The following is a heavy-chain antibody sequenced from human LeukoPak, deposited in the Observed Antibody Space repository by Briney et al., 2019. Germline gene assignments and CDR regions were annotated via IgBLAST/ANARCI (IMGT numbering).Heavy chain of an antibody. V-gene: IGHV3-7*01. CDR2: IKPDGSEQ. CDR1: GFTFSDYY. CDR3: ARLNSSGYHFDY. D-gene: IGHD3-22*01. Sequence: PGGSLRLSCAASGFTFSDYYMSWVRQAPGEGLDWVAAIKPDGSEQYYVDSVKGRFTISRDNAKNSLFLQMNSLRAEDTAVYYCARLNSSGYHFDYWGQGTLVTVSS. J-gene: IGHJ4*02.